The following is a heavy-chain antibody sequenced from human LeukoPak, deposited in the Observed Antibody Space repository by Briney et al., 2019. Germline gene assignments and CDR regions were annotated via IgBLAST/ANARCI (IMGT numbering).Heavy chain of an antibody. V-gene: IGHV3-15*01. CDR2: IKSKTDGGTT. CDR3: TTAIVYDFWSGYYTDFQH. D-gene: IGHD3-3*01. CDR1: GFTFSNAW. Sequence: KTGGSLRLSCAASGFTFSNAWMSWVRQAPGKGLEWVGRIKSKTDGGTTDSAAPVKGRFTISRDDSKNTLYLQMNSLKTEDTAVYYCTTAIVYDFWSGYYTDFQHWGQGTLVTVSS. J-gene: IGHJ1*01.